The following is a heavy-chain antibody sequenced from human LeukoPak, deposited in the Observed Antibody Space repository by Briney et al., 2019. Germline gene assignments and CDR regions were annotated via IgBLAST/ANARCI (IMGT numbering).Heavy chain of an antibody. CDR1: GGSFSGYY. CDR3: ARDYYYDSSGYYHPKGFDY. CDR2: IYTSGST. Sequence: SETLSLTCAVYGGSFSGYYWSWIRQPAGKGLEWIGRIYTSGSTNYNPSLKSRVTMSVDTSKNQFSLKLSSVTAADTAVYYCARDYYYDSSGYYHPKGFDYWGQGTLVTVSS. J-gene: IGHJ4*02. D-gene: IGHD3-22*01. V-gene: IGHV4-4*07.